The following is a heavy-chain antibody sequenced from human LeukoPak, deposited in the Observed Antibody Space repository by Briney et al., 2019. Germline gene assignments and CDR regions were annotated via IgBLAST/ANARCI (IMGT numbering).Heavy chain of an antibody. V-gene: IGHV3-21*01. Sequence: GGSLRLSCAASGFTFSSYTMNWVRQAPGKGLEWVSSISSSSSYIYYADSVKGRFTISRDNAKNSLYLQMNSLRAEDTAVYYCARVVTHYYHRSGYYYHYWGQGTLVTVSS. D-gene: IGHD3-22*01. CDR3: ARVVTHYYHRSGYYYHY. CDR1: GFTFSSYT. CDR2: ISSSSSYI. J-gene: IGHJ1*01.